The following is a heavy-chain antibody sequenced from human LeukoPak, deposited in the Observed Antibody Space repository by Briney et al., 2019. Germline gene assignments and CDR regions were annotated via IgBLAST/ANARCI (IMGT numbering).Heavy chain of an antibody. D-gene: IGHD2-2*01. V-gene: IGHV1-69*04. CDR2: IIPILGIA. CDR3: ARVHVDCSSTSCSRMNWYFDL. CDR1: GGTFSSYA. J-gene: IGHJ2*01. Sequence: GASVKVSCKASGGTFSSYAISWVRQAPGQGLEWMGRIIPILGIANYAQKFQGRVTITTDESTSTAYMELSSLRSEDTAVYYCARVHVDCSSTSCSRMNWYFDLWGRGTLVTVSS.